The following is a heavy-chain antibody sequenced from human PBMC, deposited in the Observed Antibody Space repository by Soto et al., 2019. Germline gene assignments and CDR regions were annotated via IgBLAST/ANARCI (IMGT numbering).Heavy chain of an antibody. CDR3: ARDAPLHYGDYVMGAFDI. Sequence: QVQLVESGGGVVQPGRSLRLSCAASGFTFSSYAMHWVRQAPGKGLEWVAVISYDGSNKYYADSVKGRFTISRDNSKNTLYLQMNSLRAEDTAVYYCARDAPLHYGDYVMGAFDIWGQGTMVTVSS. CDR2: ISYDGSNK. V-gene: IGHV3-30-3*01. CDR1: GFTFSSYA. J-gene: IGHJ3*02. D-gene: IGHD4-17*01.